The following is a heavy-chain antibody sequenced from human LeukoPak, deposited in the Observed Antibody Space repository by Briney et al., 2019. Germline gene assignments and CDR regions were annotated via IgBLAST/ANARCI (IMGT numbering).Heavy chain of an antibody. CDR3: ARGLRSWYGTCAAHYGFDY. D-gene: IGHD6-13*01. V-gene: IGHV4-30-4*01. CDR2: IYYSGST. CDR1: GGSISSGDYY. J-gene: IGHJ4*02. Sequence: SQTLSLTCTVSGGSISSGDYYWSWIRQPPGKGLEWIGYIYYSGSTYYNPSLKSRVTISVDTSKNQFSLKLSSVTAADTAVYYCARGLRSWYGTCAAHYGFDYWGQGTLVTVSS.